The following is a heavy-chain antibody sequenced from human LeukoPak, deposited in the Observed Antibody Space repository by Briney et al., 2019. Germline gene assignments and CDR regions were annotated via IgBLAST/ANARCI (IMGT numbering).Heavy chain of an antibody. J-gene: IGHJ4*02. CDR2: ISGSGGST. CDR3: AKDQHSSSSFTNFDY. Sequence: GGSLRLSCAASGFTFSSYAMSWVRQAPGKGLEWVSAISGSGGSTYYADSVKDRFTISRDNSKNTLYLQMNSLRAEDTAVYYCAKDQHSSSSFTNFDYWGQGTLVTVSS. V-gene: IGHV3-23*01. D-gene: IGHD6-6*01. CDR1: GFTFSSYA.